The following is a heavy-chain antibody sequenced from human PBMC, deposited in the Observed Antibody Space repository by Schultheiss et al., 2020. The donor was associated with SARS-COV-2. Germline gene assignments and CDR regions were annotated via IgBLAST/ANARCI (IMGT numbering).Heavy chain of an antibody. CDR2: SRPKAKRYTT. D-gene: IGHD3-3*01. J-gene: IGHJ6*03. CDR1: GFTLSDHY. V-gene: IGHV3-72*01. Sequence: GESLKISCAASGFTLSDHYIDWLRQAPGKGLEWVGRSRPKAKRYTTEYAASVKGRFIISRDDSKNSLYVQMNSLRTEDTAVYYCTTGLGITIFGVVIIPYYYYYMDVWGKGTTVTVSS. CDR3: TTGLGITIFGVVIIPYYYYYMDV.